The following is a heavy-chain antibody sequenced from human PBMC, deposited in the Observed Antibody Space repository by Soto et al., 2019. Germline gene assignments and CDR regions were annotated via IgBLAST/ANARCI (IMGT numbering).Heavy chain of an antibody. CDR3: TRSITGTTSFDY. CDR2: SRDKGNSYST. CDR1: GFTLSDYY. V-gene: IGHV3-72*01. J-gene: IGHJ4*02. D-gene: IGHD1-7*01. Sequence: EVQLVESGGGLVQPGRSLRLSCAGSGFTLSDYYIDWVRQAPGKGLEWVGRSRDKGNSYSTDYAASVKGRFTISRDASKNSLYLQMNSLKPEDRALYYCTRSITGTTSFDYWGQGTLVTVSS.